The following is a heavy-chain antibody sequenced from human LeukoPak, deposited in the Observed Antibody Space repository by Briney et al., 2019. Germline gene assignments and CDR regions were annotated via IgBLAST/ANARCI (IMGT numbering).Heavy chain of an antibody. V-gene: IGHV3-23*01. CDR3: AKWPEGAMDYFDY. Sequence: SLRLSCAASGFSXSSYAMTWARQAPVKGLEWVSAISGDGTRTYYADSVKGRFTISRDNSKNTLYLEMSSLRVEDTAIYYCAKWPEGAMDYFDYWGQGTLVTVSS. J-gene: IGHJ4*02. CDR1: GFSXSSYA. CDR2: ISGDGTRT. D-gene: IGHD3-16*01.